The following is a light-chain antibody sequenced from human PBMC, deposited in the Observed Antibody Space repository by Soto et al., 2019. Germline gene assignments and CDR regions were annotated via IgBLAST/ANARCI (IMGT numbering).Light chain of an antibody. CDR2: DAS. Sequence: DIQMTQSPSTQSASVGDRVTITCRASESISNWLAWYQQKPGKAPKLLIYDASSLDSGVPSRFSGSGSGTDFTLTVSSLQPDDFATYYCQQYNRYSPWTFGQGTKVDIK. CDR1: ESISNW. CDR3: QQYNRYSPWT. V-gene: IGKV1-5*01. J-gene: IGKJ1*01.